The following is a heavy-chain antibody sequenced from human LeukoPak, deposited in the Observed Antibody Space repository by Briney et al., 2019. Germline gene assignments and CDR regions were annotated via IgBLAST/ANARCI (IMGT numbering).Heavy chain of an antibody. CDR3: ARARRYYDILTGNYYYYGMDV. CDR2: IYHSGST. V-gene: IGHV4-30-2*01. CDR1: GGSISSGGYS. D-gene: IGHD3-9*01. Sequence: PSETPSLTCAVSGGSISSGGYSWSWIRQPPGKGLEWIGYIYHSGSTYYNPSLKSRVTISVDRSKNQFSLKLSSVTAADTAVYYCARARRYYDILTGNYYYYGMDVWGQGTTVTVSS. J-gene: IGHJ6*02.